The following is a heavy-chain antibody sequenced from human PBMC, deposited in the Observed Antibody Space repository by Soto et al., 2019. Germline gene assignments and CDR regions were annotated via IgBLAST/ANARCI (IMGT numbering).Heavy chain of an antibody. CDR1: GGSISSYY. D-gene: IGHD3-10*01. Sequence: QVQLQESGPGPVKPSETLSLTCTVSGGSISSYYWSWIRQPPGKGLEWIGYIYYSGSTNYNPSLKSRVTISVDTSKNQFSLKLNSMTAAHTAVYYCARHNYGSGSTYFDYWGQGTLVTVSS. V-gene: IGHV4-59*08. J-gene: IGHJ4*02. CDR2: IYYSGST. CDR3: ARHNYGSGSTYFDY.